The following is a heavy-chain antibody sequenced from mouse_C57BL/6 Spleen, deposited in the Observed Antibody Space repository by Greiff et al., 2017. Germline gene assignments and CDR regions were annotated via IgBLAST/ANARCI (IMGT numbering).Heavy chain of an antibody. J-gene: IGHJ2*01. CDR2: IDPEDCDT. Sequence: VQLQQSGAELVRPGASVKLSCPASGFNIKDYYMHWVKQRPEQGLEWIGRIDPEDCDTEYAPKFQGKATMTADTSSNTAYLQLSSLTSEDTAVYYCTRRITTGSEWGQGTTLTVSS. CDR1: GFNIKDYY. V-gene: IGHV14-1*01. CDR3: TRRITTGSE. D-gene: IGHD1-1*01.